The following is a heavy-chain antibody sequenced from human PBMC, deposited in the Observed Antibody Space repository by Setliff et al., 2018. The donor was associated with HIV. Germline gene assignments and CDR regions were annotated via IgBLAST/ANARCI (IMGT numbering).Heavy chain of an antibody. CDR1: GGSISSSSYY. CDR3: ARLDCSSSSGFVDY. Sequence: SETLSLTCTVSGGSISSSSYYWGWIRQSPGKGLEWIGEINHSGSTNYNPSLKSRVTISVDTSKNQFSLKLSSVTAADTAVYYCARLDCSSSSGFVDYWGQGTLVTVSS. V-gene: IGHV4-39*07. D-gene: IGHD2-2*01. CDR2: INHSGST. J-gene: IGHJ4*02.